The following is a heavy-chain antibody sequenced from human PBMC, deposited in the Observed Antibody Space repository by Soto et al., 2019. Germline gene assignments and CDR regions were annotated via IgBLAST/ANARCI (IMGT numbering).Heavy chain of an antibody. CDR1: GGSFSGYY. D-gene: IGHD5-12*01. CDR3: ARRREYSGYDDY. V-gene: IGHV4-34*01. Sequence: SETLSLTCAVYGGSFSGYYWSWIRQPPGKGLEWIGEINHSGSTNYNPSLKSRVTISVDTSKNQFSLKLSSVTAADTAVYYCARRREYSGYDDYWGQGTLVTVSS. J-gene: IGHJ4*02. CDR2: INHSGST.